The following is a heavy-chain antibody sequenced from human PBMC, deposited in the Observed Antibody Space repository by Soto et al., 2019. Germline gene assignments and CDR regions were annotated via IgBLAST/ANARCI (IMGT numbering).Heavy chain of an antibody. CDR3: ARVGTAMVEQESGYSYGYYYFDY. CDR2: INAGNGNT. CDR1: GYTFTSYA. Sequence: ASVKVSCKASGYTFTSYAMHWVRQAPGQRLEWMGWINAGNGNTKYSQKFQGRVTITRDTSASTAYMELSSLRSEDTAVYYCARVGTAMVEQESGYSYGYYYFDYWGQGTLVTVSS. J-gene: IGHJ4*02. V-gene: IGHV1-3*01. D-gene: IGHD5-18*01.